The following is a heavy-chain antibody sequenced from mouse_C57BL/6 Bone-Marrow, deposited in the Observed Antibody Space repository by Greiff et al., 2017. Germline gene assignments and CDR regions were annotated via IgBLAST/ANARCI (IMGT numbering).Heavy chain of an antibody. Sequence: VQLKQSGSELRSPGSSVKLSCKDFDSEVFPIAYMSWVRQKPGHGFEWIGGILPSIGRTIYGEKFEDKATLDADTLSNTAYLELNSLTSEDSAIYDCARPTTVVEGYAMDYWGQGTSVTVSS. CDR2: ILPSIGRT. CDR1: DSEVFPIAY. J-gene: IGHJ4*01. CDR3: ARPTTVVEGYAMDY. D-gene: IGHD1-1*01. V-gene: IGHV15-2*01.